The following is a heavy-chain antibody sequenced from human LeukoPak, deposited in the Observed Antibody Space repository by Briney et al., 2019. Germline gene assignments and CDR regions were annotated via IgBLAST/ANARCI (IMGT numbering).Heavy chain of an antibody. Sequence: PGGSLRLSCAASGFTFSSYAMSWVRQAPGKGLELVSAISGSGGSTYYADSVKGRFTISRDNSKNTLYLQMNSLRAEDTAVYYCAKDSESVSSGWYLLGAFDIWGQGTMVTVSS. CDR1: GFTFSSYA. D-gene: IGHD6-19*01. J-gene: IGHJ3*02. CDR2: ISGSGGST. CDR3: AKDSESVSSGWYLLGAFDI. V-gene: IGHV3-23*01.